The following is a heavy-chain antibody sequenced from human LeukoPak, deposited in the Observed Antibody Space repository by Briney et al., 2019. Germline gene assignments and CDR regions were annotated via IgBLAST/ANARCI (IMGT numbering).Heavy chain of an antibody. CDR3: ARTYYDILTGYFPYCFDY. CDR2: IIPILGIA. J-gene: IGHJ4*02. Sequence: GASVKVSCKASGGTFSSYTISWVRQAPGQGLEWMGRIIPILGIANYAQKFQGRVTITADKSTSTAYMELSSLRSEDTAVYYCARTYYDILTGYFPYCFDYWGQGTLVTVSS. D-gene: IGHD3-9*01. V-gene: IGHV1-69*02. CDR1: GGTFSSYT.